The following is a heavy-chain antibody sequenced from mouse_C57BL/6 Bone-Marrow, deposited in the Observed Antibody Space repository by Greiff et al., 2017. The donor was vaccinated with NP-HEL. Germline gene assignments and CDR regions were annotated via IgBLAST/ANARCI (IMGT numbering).Heavy chain of an antibody. CDR3: ARAVVSYAMDY. V-gene: IGHV1-59*01. D-gene: IGHD3-3*01. Sequence: QVQLQQSGAELVRPGTSVKLSCKASGYTFTSYWMHWVKQRPGQGLEWIGVIDPSDSYTNYNQKFKGKATLTVDTSSSTAYMQLSSLTSEDSAVYYCARAVVSYAMDYWGQGTSVTVSS. J-gene: IGHJ4*01. CDR1: GYTFTSYW. CDR2: IDPSDSYT.